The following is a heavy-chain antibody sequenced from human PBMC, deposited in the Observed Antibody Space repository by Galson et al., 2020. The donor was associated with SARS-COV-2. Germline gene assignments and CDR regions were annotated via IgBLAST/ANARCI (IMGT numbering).Heavy chain of an antibody. V-gene: IGHV3-30-3*01. CDR1: GFTFSSYA. J-gene: IGHJ6*02. D-gene: IGHD2-8*01. CDR2: ISYDGSNK. Sequence: PGGSLRLSCAASGFTFSSYAMHWVRQAPGKGLEWVAVISYDGSNKYYADSVKGRFTISRDNSKNTLYLQMNSLRAEDTAVYYCARDLLMVNPYYYYYGMDVWGQGTTVTVPS. CDR3: ARDLLMVNPYYYYYGMDV.